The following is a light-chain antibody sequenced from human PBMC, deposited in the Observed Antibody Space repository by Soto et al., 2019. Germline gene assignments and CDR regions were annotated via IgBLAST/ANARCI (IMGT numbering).Light chain of an antibody. Sequence: EIVLTQSPGTLSLSPGERTTLSCRASQRISNNYLAWYQQRPGQAPRLLIYGASSRANGIPERFSGSASGADFALTVSSLEPEAFGVSYCQQYGSSPPITFGHGKRLEIK. J-gene: IGKJ5*01. V-gene: IGKV3-20*01. CDR3: QQYGSSPPIT. CDR1: QRISNNY. CDR2: GAS.